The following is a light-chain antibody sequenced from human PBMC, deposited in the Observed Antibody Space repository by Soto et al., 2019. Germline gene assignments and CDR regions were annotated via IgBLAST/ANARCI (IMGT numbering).Light chain of an antibody. V-gene: IGLV1-40*01. CDR3: QSYDSSMSDV. CDR1: SFNIGAGYD. J-gene: IGLJ1*01. Sequence: QSVLTQPPSVSGAPGQRVTISCTGSSFNIGAGYDVHWYQQLPGTAPKLLIYGNGNRPSGVPDRFSGSKSGTSASLAITGLQADDEADYYCQSYDSSMSDVFGTVTKVTVL. CDR2: GNG.